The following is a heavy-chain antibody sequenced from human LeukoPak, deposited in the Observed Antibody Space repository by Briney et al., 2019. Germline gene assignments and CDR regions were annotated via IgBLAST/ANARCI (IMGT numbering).Heavy chain of an antibody. CDR3: ATVVRVDFDC. V-gene: IGHV3-74*01. Sequence: PGGSLRHSCAASGFTFSSYWMHWLRQAPGKGLVWVSRINSDGRTTTYADSVKGRFTISRDNAKNTLYLQMNSLRAEDTAVYYCATVVRVDFDCWGHGTLVTVSS. J-gene: IGHJ4*01. D-gene: IGHD6-13*01. CDR1: GFTFSSYW. CDR2: INSDGRTT.